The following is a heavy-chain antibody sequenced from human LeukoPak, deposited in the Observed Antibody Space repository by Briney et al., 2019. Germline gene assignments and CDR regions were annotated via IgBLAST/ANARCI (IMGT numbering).Heavy chain of an antibody. Sequence: GASVKVSCKASGYTFTSYYMHWVRQAPGQGLEWMGIINPSGGSTSYAQKFQGRVTMTRDTSTSTVYMELSSLRSEDTAVYYCARDARYCSGGSCYHDYWGQGTLVTVSS. J-gene: IGHJ4*02. CDR2: INPSGGST. CDR3: ARDARYCSGGSCYHDY. D-gene: IGHD2-15*01. CDR1: GYTFTSYY. V-gene: IGHV1-46*01.